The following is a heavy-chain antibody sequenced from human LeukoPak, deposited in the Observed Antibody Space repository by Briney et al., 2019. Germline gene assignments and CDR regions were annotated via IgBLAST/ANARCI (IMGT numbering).Heavy chain of an antibody. Sequence: KPSETLSLTCSVSGGSVSSYYWSWIRQSPGKGLEWIGYIHNSGRTNYNPSLKSRVTGFVDTSNNQVSLRLSSVTAADTAVYYCARHGTISSESYFDYWGQGALVTVSS. CDR2: IHNSGRT. CDR3: ARHGTISSESYFDY. CDR1: GGSVSSYY. V-gene: IGHV4-59*08. D-gene: IGHD1-14*01. J-gene: IGHJ4*02.